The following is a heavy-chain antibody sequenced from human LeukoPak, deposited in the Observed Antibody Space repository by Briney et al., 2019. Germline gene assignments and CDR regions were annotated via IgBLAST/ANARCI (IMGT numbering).Heavy chain of an antibody. Sequence: GGSLRLSCTASGFTFSSYWMSWVRQAPGKGLEWVGNIKLDGSEKDYVDSVKGRFTISRDNAKNSLYLQMNSLRAEDTAVYYCARDGGWYVHFGCWGQGTLVTVSS. V-gene: IGHV3-7*01. CDR2: IKLDGSEK. D-gene: IGHD6-19*01. CDR3: ARDGGWYVHFGC. J-gene: IGHJ4*02. CDR1: GFTFSSYW.